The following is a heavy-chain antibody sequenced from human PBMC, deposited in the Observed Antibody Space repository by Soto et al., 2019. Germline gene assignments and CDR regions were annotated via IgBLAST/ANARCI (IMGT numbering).Heavy chain of an antibody. Sequence: EVHLVESGGGLVQPGGSLKLSCAASGFTFSGSAMHWVRQASGKGLEWVGRVKTKANSYAKAYAASVKGRFTMPRDDSENTAFLKMNSPKTEDAAVHYCPPMYGDYNDYWCQGTLVAVSS. CDR1: GFTFSGSA. CDR2: VKTKANSYAK. CDR3: PPMYGDYNDY. D-gene: IGHD4-17*01. V-gene: IGHV3-73*02. J-gene: IGHJ4*02.